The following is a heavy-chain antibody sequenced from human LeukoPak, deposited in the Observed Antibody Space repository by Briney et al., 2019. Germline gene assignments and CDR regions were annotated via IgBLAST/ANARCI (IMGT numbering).Heavy chain of an antibody. D-gene: IGHD6-19*01. CDR1: GFTFSSYA. V-gene: IGHV3-30*04. J-gene: IGHJ4*02. CDR3: ASAAIAVADY. CDR2: ISYDGSNK. Sequence: PGGSLRLSCAASGFTFSSYAMHWVRQAPGKGLEWVAVISYDGSNKYYADSVKGRFTISRDNSKNTLYPQMNSLRAEGTAVYYCASAAIAVADYWGQGTLVTVSS.